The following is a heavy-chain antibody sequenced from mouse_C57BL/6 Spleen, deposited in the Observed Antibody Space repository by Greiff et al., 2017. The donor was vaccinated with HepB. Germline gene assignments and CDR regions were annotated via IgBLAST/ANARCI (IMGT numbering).Heavy chain of an antibody. Sequence: EVQLVESGGGLVKPGGSLKLSCAASGFTFSSYAMSWVRQTPEKRLEWVATISDGGSYTYYPDNVKGRFTISRDNAKNNLYLQMSHLKSEDTAMYYCAREGGTGDYFDYWGQGTTLTVSS. J-gene: IGHJ2*01. CDR2: ISDGGSYT. CDR3: AREGGTGDYFDY. CDR1: GFTFSSYA. D-gene: IGHD4-1*01. V-gene: IGHV5-4*01.